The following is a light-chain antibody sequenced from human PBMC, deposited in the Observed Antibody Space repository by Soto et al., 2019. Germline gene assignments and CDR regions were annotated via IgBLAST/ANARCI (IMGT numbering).Light chain of an antibody. CDR2: DAS. CDR1: QDISSA. J-gene: IGKJ4*01. Sequence: IQLTQSPYSLYASVGDRVTITCRAGQDISSALAWYQQKPGKAPKLLLYDASSLDAGVPSRFSGSGSGTDFTLSITSLRPEDLATYYCQQFNDFPLTLGGGTKVQIK. CDR3: QQFNDFPLT. V-gene: IGKV1D-13*01.